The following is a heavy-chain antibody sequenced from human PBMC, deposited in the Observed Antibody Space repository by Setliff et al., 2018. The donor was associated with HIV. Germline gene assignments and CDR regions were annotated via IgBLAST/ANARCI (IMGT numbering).Heavy chain of an antibody. V-gene: IGHV3-11*01. CDR2: ISYSGSAI. Sequence: PGGSLRLSCADSGFMFSDYYMSWIRQTPGKGLEWVAYISYSGSAIHYADSVKGRFTISRDFSDNTLYLQMNSLRAEDTAEYYCAKELAASGLGYFDSWGRGILVTVSS. CDR1: GFMFSDYY. D-gene: IGHD3-22*01. J-gene: IGHJ4*02. CDR3: AKELAASGLGYFDS.